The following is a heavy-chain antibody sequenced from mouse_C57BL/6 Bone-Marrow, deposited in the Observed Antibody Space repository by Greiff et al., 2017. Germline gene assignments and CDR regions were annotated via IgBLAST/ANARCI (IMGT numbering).Heavy chain of an antibody. CDR1: GFNIKNTY. J-gene: IGHJ4*01. Sequence: VQLKESVAELVRPGASVKLSCTASGFNIKNTYMHWVKQRPEQGLEWIGRIDPANGNTKYAQKVQGKATITADTSSNTSYLQLSSLTSEYTAIYYCARYYYYYGRAMDYWGQGTSVTVSS. CDR2: IDPANGNT. V-gene: IGHV14-3*01. CDR3: ARYYYYYGRAMDY. D-gene: IGHD1-1*01.